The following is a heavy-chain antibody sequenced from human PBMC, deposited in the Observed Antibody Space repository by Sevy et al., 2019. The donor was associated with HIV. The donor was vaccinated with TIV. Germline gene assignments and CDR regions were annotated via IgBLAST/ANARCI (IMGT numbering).Heavy chain of an antibody. V-gene: IGHV4-34*01. Sequence: SETLSLTCAVYGGSFSGYDWSWIRQPPGKGLEWVGEIDHSGSINYNPSLKSRVTISMDTSNNQFTLKLTSVTAADTVVYYCARACGGVVPATVLGWGFWYCFAMDVWGQGTTVTVSS. CDR2: IDHSGSI. D-gene: IGHD2-21*01. J-gene: IGHJ6*02. CDR1: GGSFSGYD. CDR3: ARACGGVVPATVLGWGFWYCFAMDV.